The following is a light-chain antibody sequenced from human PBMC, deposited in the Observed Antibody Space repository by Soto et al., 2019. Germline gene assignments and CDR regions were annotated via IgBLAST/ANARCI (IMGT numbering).Light chain of an antibody. Sequence: DIQMTQSPSSVSASVGDRVTITCRASQGISSWLGWYQQKPGKAPKLLIYAASSLNNGVQSMSSGSGSVTDFTLTISSLQPEDFATYYCQQANSFPFTFGGGTKVEIK. CDR3: QQANSFPFT. J-gene: IGKJ4*01. CDR2: AAS. CDR1: QGISSW. V-gene: IGKV1D-12*01.